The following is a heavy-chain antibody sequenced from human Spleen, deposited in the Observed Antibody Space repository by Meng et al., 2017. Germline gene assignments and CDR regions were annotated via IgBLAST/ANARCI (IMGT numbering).Heavy chain of an antibody. D-gene: IGHD3-16*01. J-gene: IGHJ3*02. CDR3: ARHTYGDRDAFDI. V-gene: IGHV1-18*01. Sequence: ASVKVSCKASGYTFSNYGISWVRQASGEGLEWMGWISTYNGNTNYAQKVQGRVTMTTDTSTSTAYMELRSLRSDDTAMFYCARHTYGDRDAFDIWGQGTMVTVSS. CDR1: GYTFSNYG. CDR2: ISTYNGNT.